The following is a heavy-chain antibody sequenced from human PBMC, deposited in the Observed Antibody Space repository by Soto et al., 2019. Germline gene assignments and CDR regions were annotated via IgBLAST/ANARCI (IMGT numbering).Heavy chain of an antibody. Sequence: GGSLRLSCAASGFTFSSYGMHWVRQAPGKGLEWVAVISYDGSNKYYADSVKGRFSISRDNSKYTLYLQMNSLRAEDTAVYSCAKVDYSSGWPSFQYYGMDVWGQGTTVTVSS. CDR2: ISYDGSNK. J-gene: IGHJ6*02. CDR1: GFTFSSYG. D-gene: IGHD6-19*01. CDR3: AKVDYSSGWPSFQYYGMDV. V-gene: IGHV3-30*18.